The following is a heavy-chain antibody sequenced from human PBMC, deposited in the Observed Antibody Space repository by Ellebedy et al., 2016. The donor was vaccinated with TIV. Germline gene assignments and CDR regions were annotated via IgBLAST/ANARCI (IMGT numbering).Heavy chain of an antibody. CDR1: GYTFTGYY. CDR3: AGGSASGWYDY. CDR2: INPNSGGT. Sequence: AASVKVSCKASGYTFTGYYMHWVRQAPGQGLEWMGWINPNSGGTKYVQKCQGRVTMTRDTSISTAYMELSRLRSDDTAVYYCAGGSASGWYDYWGQGTLVTVSS. D-gene: IGHD6-19*01. J-gene: IGHJ4*02. V-gene: IGHV1-2*02.